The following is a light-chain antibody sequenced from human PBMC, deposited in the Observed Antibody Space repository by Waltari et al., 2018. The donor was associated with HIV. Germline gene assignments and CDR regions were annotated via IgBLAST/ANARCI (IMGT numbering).Light chain of an antibody. Sequence: QSVLTQPPSASGTPGQRVVISCSGGSSNIGNNFGYWYQQLPGSTPKLLIYRNDQRPSGVSDRFSGSKSGTSASLAISGLRSEDEADYYCATWDDSLNSFWVFGGGTKVTVL. CDR2: RND. CDR1: SSNIGNNF. J-gene: IGLJ3*02. V-gene: IGLV1-47*01. CDR3: ATWDDSLNSFWV.